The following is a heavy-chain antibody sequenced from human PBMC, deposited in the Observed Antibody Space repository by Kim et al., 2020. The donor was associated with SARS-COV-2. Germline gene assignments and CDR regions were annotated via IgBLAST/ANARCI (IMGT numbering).Heavy chain of an antibody. D-gene: IGHD6-6*01. J-gene: IGHJ4*02. CDR1: GYTFTSYA. CDR3: ARDREDSSSSRGYFDY. Sequence: ASVKVSCKASGYTFTSYAMHWVRQAPGQRLEWMGWINAGNGNTKYSQKFQGRVTITRDTSASTAYMELSSLRSEDTAVYYCARDREDSSSSRGYFDYWGQGTLVTVSS. CDR2: INAGNGNT. V-gene: IGHV1-3*01.